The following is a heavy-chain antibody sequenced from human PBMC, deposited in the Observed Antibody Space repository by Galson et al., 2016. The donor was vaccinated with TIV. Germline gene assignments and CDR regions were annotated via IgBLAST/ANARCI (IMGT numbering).Heavy chain of an antibody. V-gene: IGHV4-34*01. J-gene: IGHJ4*02. D-gene: IGHD5-12*01. Sequence: ETLSLTCAVYGESFTGHYLSWIRQPPGKGLEWIGEINQSGSINYNPSLKSRVTLSEDTSKSQFSLKLSSVTAADTAVYYCARARHYCGYENDYWGPGILVTVSS. CDR1: GESFTGHY. CDR3: ARARHYCGYENDY. CDR2: INQSGSI.